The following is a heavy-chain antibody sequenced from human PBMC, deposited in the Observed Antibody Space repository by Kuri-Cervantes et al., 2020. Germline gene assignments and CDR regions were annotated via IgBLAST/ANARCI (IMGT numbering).Heavy chain of an antibody. CDR1: GGSISLYY. V-gene: IGHV4-34*01. CDR3: ARVHCAGGTCYLTAHADNWLDT. CDR2: INHSGST. D-gene: IGHD2-15*01. Sequence: SETLSLTCTVSGGSISLYYWSWIRQPPGKGLEWIGEINHSGSTNYNPSLKSRVTISVDTSKNQFSLRLSSVTAADTAVYFCARVHCAGGTCYLTAHADNWLDTWGQGTLVTVSS. J-gene: IGHJ5*02.